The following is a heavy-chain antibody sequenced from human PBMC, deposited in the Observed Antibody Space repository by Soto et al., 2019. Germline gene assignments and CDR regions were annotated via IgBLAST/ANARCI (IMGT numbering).Heavy chain of an antibody. D-gene: IGHD3-10*01. CDR3: ARDRDYGSGGDAFDI. J-gene: IGHJ3*02. CDR2: IYYSGST. CDR1: GGSISSYY. Sequence: PSETLSLTCTVSGGSISSYYWSWIRQPPGKGLEWIGYIYYSGSTNYNPSLKSRVTISVDTSKNQFSLKLSSVTAADTAVYYCARDRDYGSGGDAFDIWGQGTMVTVSS. V-gene: IGHV4-59*01.